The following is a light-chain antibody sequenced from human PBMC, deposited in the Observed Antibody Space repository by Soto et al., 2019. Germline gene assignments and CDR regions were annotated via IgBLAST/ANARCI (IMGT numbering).Light chain of an antibody. J-gene: IGLJ1*01. Sequence: QSALTQPASVSGSPGQSITISCTGTSSDVGSYNLVSWYQQHPGKAPKLMIYEVSKRPSGVSNRFSGSKSGNTASLTISGLQAEDEAKYYCCSYAGSSTPFVFGTGTKVTVL. CDR2: EVS. V-gene: IGLV2-23*02. CDR1: SSDVGSYNL. CDR3: CSYAGSSTPFV.